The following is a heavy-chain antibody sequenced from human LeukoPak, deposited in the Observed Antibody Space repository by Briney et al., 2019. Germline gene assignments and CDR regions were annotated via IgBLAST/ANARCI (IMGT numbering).Heavy chain of an antibody. D-gene: IGHD5-18*01. CDR2: IISIFGTA. CDR3: ARDLGSYGFEYNWFDP. Sequence: GASVKVSCKASGGTFSSYAISWVRQAPGQGLEWMGGIISIFGTANYAQKFQGRVTITTDESTSTAYMELSSLRSEDTAVYYCARDLGSYGFEYNWFDPWGQGTLVTVSS. CDR1: GGTFSSYA. J-gene: IGHJ5*02. V-gene: IGHV1-69*05.